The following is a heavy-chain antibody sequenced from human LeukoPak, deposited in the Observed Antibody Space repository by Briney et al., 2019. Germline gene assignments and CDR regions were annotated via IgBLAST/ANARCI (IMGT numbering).Heavy chain of an antibody. CDR3: VGISTSVWADNWVDP. J-gene: IGHJ5*02. D-gene: IGHD6-19*01. CDR1: GGSFSGYY. CDR2: INHSGST. V-gene: IGHV4-34*01. Sequence: SETLSLTCAVYGGSFSGYYWSWIRQPPGKGLEWIGEINHSGSTNYNPSLKSRVTISVDTSKNQFSLKLSSVTAADTAVYYCVGISTSVWADNWVDPWGQGSLVIVSS.